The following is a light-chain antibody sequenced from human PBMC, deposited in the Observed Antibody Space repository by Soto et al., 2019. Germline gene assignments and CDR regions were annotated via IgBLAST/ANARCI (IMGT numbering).Light chain of an antibody. Sequence: DVVMTQSPLSLPVTLGQPASISCRSSQSLVHSDGNTYLNWFHQRPGQSPRRLIYKVSNRDSGVPDRFSGSGSDTDFTLKISGVEADDVGVYYCMQGTPWPPYTFGQGTKLEIK. CDR2: KVS. CDR1: QSLVHSDGNTY. J-gene: IGKJ2*01. CDR3: MQGTPWPPYT. V-gene: IGKV2-30*02.